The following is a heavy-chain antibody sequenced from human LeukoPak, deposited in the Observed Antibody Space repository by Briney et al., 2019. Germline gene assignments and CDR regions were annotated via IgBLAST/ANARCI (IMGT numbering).Heavy chain of an antibody. J-gene: IGHJ4*02. V-gene: IGHV3-30-3*01. CDR2: ISYDGSNK. Sequence: GGSLRLSCAASGFTFSSYAMHWVRQAPGKGLEWVAVISYDGSNKYYADSVKGRFTISRDNSKNTLYLQMNSLRADDAALYYCAGEVYYWGQGTLVTVSS. D-gene: IGHD5/OR15-5a*01. CDR3: AGEVYY. CDR1: GFTFSSYA.